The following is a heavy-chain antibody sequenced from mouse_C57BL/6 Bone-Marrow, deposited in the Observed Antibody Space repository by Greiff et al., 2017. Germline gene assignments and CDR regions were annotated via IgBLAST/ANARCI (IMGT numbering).Heavy chain of an antibody. CDR2: IYPSDSET. Sequence: QVQLQQPGAELVRPGSSVKLSCKASGYTFTSYWMDWVKQRPGQGLEWIGNIYPSDSETHYNQKFKDKATLTVDKSSSTAYMQLSILTSEDSAVYYCAREFRAMDYWGQGTSVTGSS. CDR1: GYTFTSYW. V-gene: IGHV1-61*01. J-gene: IGHJ4*01. CDR3: AREFRAMDY.